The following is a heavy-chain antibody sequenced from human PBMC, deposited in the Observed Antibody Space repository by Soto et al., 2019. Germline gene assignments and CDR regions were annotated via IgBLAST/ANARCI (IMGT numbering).Heavy chain of an antibody. CDR1: GFTFSSYG. Sequence: QVQLVESGGGVVQPGRSLRLSCAASGFTFSSYGMHWVRQAPGKGLEWVAVIWYDGSNKYYADSVKGRFTISRDNSKNTLYLQMNSLRAEDTAVYYCASSHDYGDYQLDYWGQGTLVTVSS. V-gene: IGHV3-33*01. J-gene: IGHJ4*02. CDR2: IWYDGSNK. D-gene: IGHD4-17*01. CDR3: ASSHDYGDYQLDY.